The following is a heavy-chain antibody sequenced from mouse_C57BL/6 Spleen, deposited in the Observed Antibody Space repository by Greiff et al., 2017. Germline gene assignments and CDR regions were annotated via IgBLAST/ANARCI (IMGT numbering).Heavy chain of an antibody. CDR2: IDPSDSYT. Sequence: VQLQQPGAELVMPGASVKLSCKASGYTFTSYWMHWVKQRPGQGLEWIGEIDPSDSYTNYNQKFKGKSTLTVDKSSSTAYMQLSSLTSEDSAVYYCALYYYGGFAYWGQGTLVTVSA. J-gene: IGHJ3*01. D-gene: IGHD1-1*02. V-gene: IGHV1-69*01. CDR1: GYTFTSYW. CDR3: ALYYYGGFAY.